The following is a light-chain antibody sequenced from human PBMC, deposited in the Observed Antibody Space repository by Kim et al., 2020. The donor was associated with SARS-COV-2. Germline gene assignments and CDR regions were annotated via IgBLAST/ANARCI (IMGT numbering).Light chain of an antibody. CDR3: QQTYGTPT. Sequence: RSGTVGGRVTITCRASQTISTYLNWYHQKPGKDPKLLIYATSNLQNGVPSRFSGSGSGTDFTLTISSLQPEDFAIYYCQQTYGTPTFGQGTKLEI. J-gene: IGKJ2*01. CDR2: ATS. CDR1: QTISTY. V-gene: IGKV1-39*01.